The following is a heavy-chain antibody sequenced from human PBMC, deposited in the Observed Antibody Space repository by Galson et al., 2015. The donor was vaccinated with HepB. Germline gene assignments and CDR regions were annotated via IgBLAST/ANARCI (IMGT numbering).Heavy chain of an antibody. J-gene: IGHJ4*02. Sequence: SLRLSCAASGFTFSSYAMSWVRQAPGKGLEWVSSISGSGGSTYYADSVKGRFTISRDNSKNTLYLQMNSLRAEDTAVYYCAGGRGYYSEVDYWGQGTLVTVSS. CDR2: ISGSGGST. D-gene: IGHD3-22*01. V-gene: IGHV3-23*01. CDR1: GFTFSSYA. CDR3: AGGRGYYSEVDY.